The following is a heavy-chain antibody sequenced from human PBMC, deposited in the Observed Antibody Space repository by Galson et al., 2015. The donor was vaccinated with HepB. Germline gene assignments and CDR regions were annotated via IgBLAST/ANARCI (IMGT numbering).Heavy chain of an antibody. CDR1: GFAFSSYG. J-gene: IGHJ4*02. Sequence: SLRLSCAASGFAFSSYGMHWVRQAPGKGLEWLAVISSDGDTKNYADSVKGRFTISRDNSKNTLYLQIDSLRAEDSAVYSCAKVGGYTYALTGFDSWGQGTLVTVSS. CDR3: AKVGGYTYALTGFDS. V-gene: IGHV3-30*18. D-gene: IGHD5-18*01. CDR2: ISSDGDTK.